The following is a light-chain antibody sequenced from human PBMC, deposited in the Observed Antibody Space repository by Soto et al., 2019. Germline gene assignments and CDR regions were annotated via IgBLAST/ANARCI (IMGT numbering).Light chain of an antibody. Sequence: QSALTQPPSASGSPGQSVTISCTGTSSDVGGDKYVSWYQQHPGKAPKLMIFEVTKRPSGVPDRFSGSKFGNTASLTVSGLQAEDEADYHCSSNAGSGVVFGGGTKLTVL. CDR3: SSNAGSGVV. J-gene: IGLJ2*01. CDR2: EVT. CDR1: SSDVGGDKY. V-gene: IGLV2-8*01.